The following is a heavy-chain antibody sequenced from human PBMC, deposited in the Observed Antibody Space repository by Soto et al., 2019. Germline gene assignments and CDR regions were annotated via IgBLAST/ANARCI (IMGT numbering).Heavy chain of an antibody. Sequence: QLQLQESGPGLVKPSETLSLTCTVSGGSISSSSYYWGWIRQPPGKGLEWIGSIYYSGSTYYNPSLKSRGTISVDTSKNQFSLKLSSVTAADTAVYYCARSPPGTAMVIVAYWGQGTLVTVSS. J-gene: IGHJ4*02. CDR3: ARSPPGTAMVIVAY. CDR1: GGSISSSSYY. D-gene: IGHD5-18*01. V-gene: IGHV4-39*01. CDR2: IYYSGST.